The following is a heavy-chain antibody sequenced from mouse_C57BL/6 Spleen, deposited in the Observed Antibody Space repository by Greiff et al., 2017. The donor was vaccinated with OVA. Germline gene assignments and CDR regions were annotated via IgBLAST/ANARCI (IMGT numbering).Heavy chain of an antibody. CDR1: GYAFTNYL. D-gene: IGHD1-2*01. CDR2: INPGSGGT. Sequence: QVQLKQSGAELVRPGTSVKVSCKASGYAFTNYLIEWVKQRPGQGLEWIGVINPGSGGTNYNEKFKGKATLTADKSSSTAYMQLSSLTSEDSAVCFCARGYLDYWGQGTSVTVSS. J-gene: IGHJ4*01. V-gene: IGHV1-54*01. CDR3: ARGYLDY.